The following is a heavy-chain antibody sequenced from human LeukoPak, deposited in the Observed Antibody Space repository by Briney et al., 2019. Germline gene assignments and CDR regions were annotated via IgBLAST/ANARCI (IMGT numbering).Heavy chain of an antibody. CDR3: ARESVAGPFDY. D-gene: IGHD6-19*01. J-gene: IGHJ4*02. V-gene: IGHV1-3*01. CDR2: INAGNGNT. CDR1: GYTFTNYA. Sequence: GASVKVSCKASGYTFTNYAMHWVRQAPGQRLEWMGWINAGNGNTKYSQKFQGRVTITRDTSASTAYMELSSLRSEDTAVYYCARESVAGPFDYWGQGTLVTVSS.